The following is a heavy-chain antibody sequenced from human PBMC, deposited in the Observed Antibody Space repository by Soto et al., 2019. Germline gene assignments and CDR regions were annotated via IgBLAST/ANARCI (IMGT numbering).Heavy chain of an antibody. CDR3: ARQERYGDYYFDY. CDR2: IYYSGNT. Sequence: QLQLQESGPGLVKPSETLSLTCTVSGGSISGSSYYWAWIRQPPGKGLEWIATIYYSGNTYYNPSLTSRVTIFVDTSKNQFSLKLTSVTAADTAVYYCARQERYGDYYFDYWGQGTLVTVSS. J-gene: IGHJ4*02. D-gene: IGHD4-17*01. CDR1: GGSISGSSYY. V-gene: IGHV4-39*01.